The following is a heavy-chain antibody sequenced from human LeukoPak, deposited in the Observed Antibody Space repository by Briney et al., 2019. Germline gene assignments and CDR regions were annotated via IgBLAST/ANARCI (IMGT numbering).Heavy chain of an antibody. J-gene: IGHJ4*02. Sequence: SVKVSCKASGGTFSSYAISWVRQAPGQGLEWMGGIIPIFGTANYAQKFQGRVTITTDESTSTAYMELSSLRSEDTAVYYCARSVGSGWYIGFIWGQGTLVTVSS. D-gene: IGHD6-19*01. CDR2: IIPIFGTA. CDR1: GGTFSSYA. CDR3: ARSVGSGWYIGFI. V-gene: IGHV1-69*05.